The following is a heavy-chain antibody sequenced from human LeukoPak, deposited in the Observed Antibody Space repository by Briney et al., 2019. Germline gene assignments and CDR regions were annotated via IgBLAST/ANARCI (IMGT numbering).Heavy chain of an antibody. CDR3: ARDPGGRFDY. D-gene: IGHD2-15*01. CDR2: ISSSSSYI. J-gene: IGHJ4*02. Sequence: GGSLGLSCAASGFTFSDYYMNWVRQAPGKGLEWVSSISSSSSYIYYADSVKGRFTISRDNAKNSLYLQMNSLRAEDTAVYYCARDPGGRFDYWGQGTLVTVSS. CDR1: GFTFSDYY. V-gene: IGHV3-21*01.